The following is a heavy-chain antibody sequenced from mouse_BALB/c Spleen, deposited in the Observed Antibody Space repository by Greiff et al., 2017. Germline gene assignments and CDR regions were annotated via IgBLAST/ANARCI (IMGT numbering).Heavy chain of an antibody. J-gene: IGHJ3*01. D-gene: IGHD3-3*01. Sequence: EVKLVESGGGLVQPGGSLRLSCATSGFTFSDFYMEWVRQPPGKRLEWIAASRNKANDYTTDYSASVKGRFIVSRDTSQSILYLQMNALRAEDTAIYYCARDAGLGGVFAYWGQGTLVTVSA. CDR1: GFTFSDFY. CDR3: ARDAGLGGVFAY. V-gene: IGHV7-1*02. CDR2: SRNKANDYTT.